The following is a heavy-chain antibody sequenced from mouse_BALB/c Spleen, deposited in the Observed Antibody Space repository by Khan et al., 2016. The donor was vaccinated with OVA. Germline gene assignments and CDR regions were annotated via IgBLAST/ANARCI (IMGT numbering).Heavy chain of an antibody. V-gene: IGHV3-2*02. D-gene: IGHD3-3*01. CDR1: GYSITSDYA. CDR2: ISYSGRT. CDR3: VRGRDY. Sequence: EVQLQESGPGLVKPSLSLSLTCTVTGYSITSDYAWNWIRQFPGHKLEWMGYISYSGRTSYTPSLKSRISITRDTSKNQFFLQLNSVTTEDTATDVCVRGRDYWGQGTLVTVSA. J-gene: IGHJ3*01.